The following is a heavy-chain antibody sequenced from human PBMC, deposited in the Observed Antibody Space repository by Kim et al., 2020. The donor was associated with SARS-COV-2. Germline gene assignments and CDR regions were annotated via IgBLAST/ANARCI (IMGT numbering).Heavy chain of an antibody. V-gene: IGHV3-30*01. CDR3: ARDRESSGSYLDY. Sequence: ADAVKVRFTISRDNSRYPLYLQMHSLRSEDTAMYFCARDRESSGSYLDYWGQGTLVTVSS. J-gene: IGHJ4*02. D-gene: IGHD3-10*01.